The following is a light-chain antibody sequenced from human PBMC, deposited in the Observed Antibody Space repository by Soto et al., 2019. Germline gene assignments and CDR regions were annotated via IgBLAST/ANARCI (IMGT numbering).Light chain of an antibody. CDR2: GTS. V-gene: IGKV3-20*01. J-gene: IGKJ5*01. Sequence: ELVLTQSPGTLSLSPGERATLSCRASQSVSSTYLAWYQQKPGQAPRLLIYGTSSRATGIPDRFSGSWSGTDFTLTISGLEPEYFAVYYCQQSDTFGKGTRLEIK. CDR3: QQSDT. CDR1: QSVSSTY.